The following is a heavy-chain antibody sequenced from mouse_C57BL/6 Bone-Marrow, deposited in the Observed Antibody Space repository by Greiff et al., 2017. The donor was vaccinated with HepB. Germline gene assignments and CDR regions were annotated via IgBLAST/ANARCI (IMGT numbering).Heavy chain of an antibody. D-gene: IGHD2-4*01. Sequence: VKLQQPGAELVKPGASVKLSCKASGYTFTSYWMHWVKQRPGQGLEWIGMIHPNSGSTNYNEKFKSKATLTVDKSSSTAYMQLSSLTSEDSAVYYCARWITTGYYFDYWGQGTTLTGSS. CDR3: ARWITTGYYFDY. CDR1: GYTFTSYW. V-gene: IGHV1-64*01. J-gene: IGHJ2*01. CDR2: IHPNSGST.